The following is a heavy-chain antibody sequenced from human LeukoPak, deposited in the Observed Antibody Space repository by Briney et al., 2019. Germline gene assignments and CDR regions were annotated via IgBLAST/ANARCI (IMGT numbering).Heavy chain of an antibody. J-gene: IGHJ4*02. CDR2: INPNTGGT. CDR1: GYTFTGYY. V-gene: IGHV1-2*02. D-gene: IGHD6-13*01. Sequence: GASVKVSCEASGYTFTGYYIHWVRQAPGQGLEWMGRINPNTGGTNYAQKFQGRVTMTRDTSISTAYMELGGLRSDDTAVYYCARDFGKAAGPYWGQGTLVTVSS. CDR3: ARDFGKAAGPY.